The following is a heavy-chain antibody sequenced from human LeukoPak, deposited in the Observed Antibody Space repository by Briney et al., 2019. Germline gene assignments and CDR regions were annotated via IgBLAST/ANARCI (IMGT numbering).Heavy chain of an antibody. Sequence: PSETLSLTCTVSGGSISSSSHYWGWIRQPPGEGLEWIGVSTYYNPTLKNRVTISRDTSKNQFSLMLSSVTAADTAIYYCARAGYSYGIISYFDSWGQGTLVTVSS. V-gene: IGHV4-39*01. D-gene: IGHD5-18*01. J-gene: IGHJ4*02. CDR2: VST. CDR1: GGSISSSSHY. CDR3: ARAGYSYGIISYFDS.